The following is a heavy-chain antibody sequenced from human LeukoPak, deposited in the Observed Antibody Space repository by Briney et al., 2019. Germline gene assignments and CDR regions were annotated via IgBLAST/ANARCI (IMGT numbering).Heavy chain of an antibody. Sequence: ASVKVSCKASGYTCTSYDINWVRQATGQGLEWMGWVNPNSGNTGYAQKFQGRVTMTRNTSISTAYMELSSLRSEDTAVYYCARFPTGYYSFDYWGQGTLLTVSS. J-gene: IGHJ4*02. V-gene: IGHV1-8*01. CDR3: ARFPTGYYSFDY. CDR2: VNPNSGNT. D-gene: IGHD3-9*01. CDR1: GYTCTSYD.